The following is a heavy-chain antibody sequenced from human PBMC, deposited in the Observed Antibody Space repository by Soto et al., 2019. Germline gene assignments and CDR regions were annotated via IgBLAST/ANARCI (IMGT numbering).Heavy chain of an antibody. CDR1: GYTLTELS. D-gene: IGHD6-13*01. J-gene: IGHJ6*02. CDR3: ATSLNHPRIAAADYYYYGMDV. CDR2: FDPEDGET. Sequence: GASVKVSCKVSGYTLTELSMHWVRQAPGKGLEWMGGFDPEDGETIYAQKFQGRVTMTEDTSTDTAYMELSSLRSEDTAVYYCATSLNHPRIAAADYYYYGMDVWGQGTTVTVSS. V-gene: IGHV1-24*01.